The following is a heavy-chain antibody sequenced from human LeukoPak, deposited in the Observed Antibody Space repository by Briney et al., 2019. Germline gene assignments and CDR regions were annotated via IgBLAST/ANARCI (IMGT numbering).Heavy chain of an antibody. CDR2: IYYSGST. Sequence: SETLSLTCTVSGGSINSYYWSWIRQPPGKGLEWIGYIYYSGSTNYNPSLKSRVTISVDTSKNQFSLKLSSVTAADTAVYYCARSPYYYDSRGRWFDPWGQGTLVTVSS. CDR3: ARSPYYYDSRGRWFDP. V-gene: IGHV4-59*01. D-gene: IGHD3-22*01. CDR1: GGSINSYY. J-gene: IGHJ5*02.